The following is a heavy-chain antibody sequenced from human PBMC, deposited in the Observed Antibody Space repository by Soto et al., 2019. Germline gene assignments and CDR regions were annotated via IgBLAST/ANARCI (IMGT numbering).Heavy chain of an antibody. D-gene: IGHD1-1*01. V-gene: IGHV4-4*07. CDR3: ARASGTIGFFDY. CDR1: GGSISNYY. J-gene: IGHJ4*02. Sequence: PSETLSLTCTVSGGSISNYYWSWIRQPAGKGLEWIGRIYTNGGTNYNPSLKSRVSMSVDTSKNQFSLKLRSVTAADTAVYFCARASGTIGFFDYWGQGIPVTVSS. CDR2: IYTNGGT.